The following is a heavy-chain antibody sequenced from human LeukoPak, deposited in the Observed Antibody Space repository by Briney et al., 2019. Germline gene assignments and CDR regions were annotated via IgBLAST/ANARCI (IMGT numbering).Heavy chain of an antibody. CDR3: ATVLGVTTPQHYYYGMDV. CDR1: GYTLTELS. CDR2: FDPEDGET. D-gene: IGHD4-4*01. J-gene: IGHJ6*02. Sequence: ASVKVSCKVSGYTLTELSMHWVRQAPGKGLGWMGGFDPEDGETIYAQKFQGRVTMTEDTSTDTAYMELSSLRSEDTAVYYCATVLGVTTPQHYYYGMDVWGQGTTVTVSS. V-gene: IGHV1-24*01.